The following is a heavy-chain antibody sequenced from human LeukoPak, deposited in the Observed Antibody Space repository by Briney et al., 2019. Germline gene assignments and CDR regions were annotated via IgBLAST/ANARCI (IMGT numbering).Heavy chain of an antibody. J-gene: IGHJ4*02. CDR3: ARGDYGGDYFDY. D-gene: IGHD4-23*01. CDR2: ISSGSTYT. V-gene: IGHV3-11*05. CDR1: GFTFSDHY. Sequence: GGSLRLSCEVSGFTFSDHYMSWIRQAPGKRLEWVSYISSGSTYTNYADSVEGRFTISRDNAKNTLYLQMNSLRAEDTAVYYCARGDYGGDYFDYWGQGTLVTVSS.